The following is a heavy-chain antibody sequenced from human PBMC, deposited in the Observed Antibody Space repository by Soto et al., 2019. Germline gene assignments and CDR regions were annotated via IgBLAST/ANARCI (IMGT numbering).Heavy chain of an antibody. D-gene: IGHD6-13*01. CDR2: IYYSGST. CDR1: GGSISSSSYY. CDR3: ARQDGSSWLYTTHNWFDP. J-gene: IGHJ5*02. V-gene: IGHV4-39*01. Sequence: PSETLSLTCTVSGGSISSSSYYWGWIRQPPGKGLEWIGSIYYSGSTYYNPSLKSRVTISVDTSKNQFSLKLSSVTAADTAVYYCARQDGSSWLYTTHNWFDPWGQGTLVTVPS.